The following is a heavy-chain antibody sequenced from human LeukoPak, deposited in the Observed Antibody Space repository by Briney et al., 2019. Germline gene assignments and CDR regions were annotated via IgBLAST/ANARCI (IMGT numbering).Heavy chain of an antibody. CDR3: AREGSDYYDSSGYAPGPFDY. V-gene: IGHV1-69*04. CDR1: GGTFSSYA. D-gene: IGHD3-22*01. CDR2: IIPILGIA. Sequence: GSSVKVSCKASGGTFSSYAISWVRQAPGQGLEWMGRIIPILGIANYAQKFQGRVTITADKSTSTAYMELSSLRSEDTAVYYCAREGSDYYDSSGYAPGPFDYWGQGTLVTVSS. J-gene: IGHJ4*02.